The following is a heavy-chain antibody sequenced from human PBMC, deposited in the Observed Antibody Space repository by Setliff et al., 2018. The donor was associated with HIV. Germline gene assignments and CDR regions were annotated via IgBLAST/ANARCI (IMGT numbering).Heavy chain of an antibody. D-gene: IGHD2-2*01. J-gene: IGHJ4*02. V-gene: IGHV4-39*01. Sequence: SETLSLTCTVSGGSISSSGPGYYWGWVRQPPGGGLEWIGSVYYSGRTYYNPSLKSRFTISRDNAKNSVYLQMNDLRAEDTAVYYCARLIVVVPVAMGPYFDYWGQGSLVTVSS. CDR2: VYYSGRT. CDR1: GGSISSSGPGYY. CDR3: ARLIVVVPVAMGPYFDY.